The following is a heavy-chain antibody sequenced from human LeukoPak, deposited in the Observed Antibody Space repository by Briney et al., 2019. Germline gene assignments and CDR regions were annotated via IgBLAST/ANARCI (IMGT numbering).Heavy chain of an antibody. D-gene: IGHD4-23*01. V-gene: IGHV3-53*01. Sequence: GGSLRLSCAASGFTVRSTYMSWVRHAPGKGLEWGSVIYSGGSTYYADSVKGRFTISRDNSKNTLYLQMNRLRAEDTAVYYCARDSEDYGGKGLGYWGQGTLVTVSS. CDR1: GFTVRSTY. CDR3: ARDSEDYGGKGLGY. J-gene: IGHJ4*02. CDR2: IYSGGST.